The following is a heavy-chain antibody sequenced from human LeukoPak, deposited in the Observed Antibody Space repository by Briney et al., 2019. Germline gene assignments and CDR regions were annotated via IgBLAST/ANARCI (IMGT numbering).Heavy chain of an antibody. CDR1: GFTFSSYG. J-gene: IGHJ4*02. CDR3: TRRPYSSSWYYFDY. V-gene: IGHV3-48*04. CDR2: ISSSGSML. D-gene: IGHD6-13*01. Sequence: GGSLRLSCAASGFTFSSYGMHWVRQAPGKGLEWVSYISSSGSMLHYADSVEGRFTISRDNAKNSLYLQMSSLRVEDTAVYYCTRRPYSSSWYYFDYWGQGTLVTVSS.